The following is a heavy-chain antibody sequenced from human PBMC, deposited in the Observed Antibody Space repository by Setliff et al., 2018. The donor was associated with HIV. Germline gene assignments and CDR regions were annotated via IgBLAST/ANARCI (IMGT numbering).Heavy chain of an antibody. Sequence: SVKVSCKASGGTFSTYAISWVRQAPGQGLEWMGGIIPMFGTANYAQKFQGRVTITADESRSTAYMELSSLRSGDTAVHYCATTYYYGVESYSLDYWGQGTLVTVSS. V-gene: IGHV1-69*13. CDR3: ATTYYYGVESYSLDY. D-gene: IGHD3-10*01. CDR2: IIPMFGTA. J-gene: IGHJ4*02. CDR1: GGTFSTYA.